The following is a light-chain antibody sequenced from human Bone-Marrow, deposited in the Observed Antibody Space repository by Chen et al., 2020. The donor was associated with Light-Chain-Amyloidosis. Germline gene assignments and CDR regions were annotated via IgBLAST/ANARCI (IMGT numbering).Light chain of an antibody. J-gene: IGLJ3*02. CDR1: NIGSTS. V-gene: IGLV3-21*02. CDR2: DDS. Sequence: SCVLTQPSSVSVAPGQTDTIACGGNNIGSTSVHWYQQTPGQAPLLVVYDDSDLPSGIPERLSGSNSGNTATLTISRVEAGDEADYYCQVWDRSSDRPVFGGGTKLTVL. CDR3: QVWDRSSDRPV.